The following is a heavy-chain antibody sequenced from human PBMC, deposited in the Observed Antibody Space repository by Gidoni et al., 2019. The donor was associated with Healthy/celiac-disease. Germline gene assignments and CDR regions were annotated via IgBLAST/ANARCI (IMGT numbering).Heavy chain of an antibody. CDR1: GYTFTSYG. CDR2: ISAYNGNT. J-gene: IGHJ3*02. Sequence: QVQLVQSGAEVKKPGASVKVSCKASGYTFTSYGISWVRQAPGQGLEWMGWISAYNGNTNYAQKLQGRVTMTTDTSTSTAYMELRSLRSDDTAVYDCARDDYVWGSYRSNAFDIWGQGTMVTVSS. CDR3: ARDDYVWGSYRSNAFDI. D-gene: IGHD3-16*02. V-gene: IGHV1-18*01.